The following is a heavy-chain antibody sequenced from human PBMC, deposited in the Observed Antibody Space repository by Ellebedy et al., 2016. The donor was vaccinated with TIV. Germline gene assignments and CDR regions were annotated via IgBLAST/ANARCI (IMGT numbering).Heavy chain of an antibody. Sequence: SETLSLXCTVSGYSISSGFHWGWIRQPPGKGLEWIGNIYDSGRTDYNPSLKSRVTISVDTSKNQFSLKLSSVTATDTAVYYCARDWQGVRTSYYYWGQGTLVTVSS. J-gene: IGHJ4*01. V-gene: IGHV4-38-2*02. D-gene: IGHD2-2*01. CDR3: ARDWQGVRTSYYY. CDR1: GYSISSGFH. CDR2: IYDSGRT.